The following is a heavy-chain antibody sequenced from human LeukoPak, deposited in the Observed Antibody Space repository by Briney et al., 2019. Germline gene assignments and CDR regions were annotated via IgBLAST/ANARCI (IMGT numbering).Heavy chain of an antibody. Sequence: GESLKISCKGSGYSFTSYWIGWVRQMPGKGLEWMGIIYPGDSDTRYSPSFQGQVTTSADKSISTAYLQWSSLKASDTAMYYCARQVITFGGVIVILDYWGQGTLVTVSS. V-gene: IGHV5-51*01. CDR1: GYSFTSYW. D-gene: IGHD3-16*02. J-gene: IGHJ4*02. CDR3: ARQVITFGGVIVILDY. CDR2: IYPGDSDT.